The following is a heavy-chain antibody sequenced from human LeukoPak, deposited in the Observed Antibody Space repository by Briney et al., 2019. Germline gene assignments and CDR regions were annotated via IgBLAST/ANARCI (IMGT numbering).Heavy chain of an antibody. J-gene: IGHJ4*02. Sequence: ASVKVSCKASGYTFTSYGISWVRQAPGQGLEWMGWISAYNGNTNYAQKLQGRVTMTTDTSTSTVYMELSSLRPEDTAVYYCARRMEDGYNSITFDYWGQGTLVTVSS. CDR3: ARRMEDGYNSITFDY. D-gene: IGHD5-24*01. V-gene: IGHV1-18*01. CDR2: ISAYNGNT. CDR1: GYTFTSYG.